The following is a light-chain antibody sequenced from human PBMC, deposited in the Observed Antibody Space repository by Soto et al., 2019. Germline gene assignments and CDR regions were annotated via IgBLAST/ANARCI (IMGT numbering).Light chain of an antibody. Sequence: DIVMTQSPDSLAVSLGERATINCKSSQSILSSSNNRNYLAWYQQKPGQPPKLLIYWASTRESGVPDRFSGSGSVADFTLTISSLQAEDVAVYYCQQFYGAPYTFGQGTKLEIK. J-gene: IGKJ2*01. CDR3: QQFYGAPYT. CDR2: WAS. V-gene: IGKV4-1*01. CDR1: QSILSSSNNRNY.